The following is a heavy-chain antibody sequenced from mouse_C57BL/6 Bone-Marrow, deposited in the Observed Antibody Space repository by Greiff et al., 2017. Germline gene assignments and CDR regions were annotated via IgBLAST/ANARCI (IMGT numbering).Heavy chain of an antibody. J-gene: IGHJ3*01. CDR2: INPGSGGT. Sequence: VQLQQSGAELVRPGTSVKVSCKASGYAFTNYLIEWVKQRPGQGLEWIGVINPGSGGTNYNEKFKGKATLTADTSSSTAYMQLSSLTSEDSAVYFCTRSKSWDSWFAYWGQGTLVTVSA. CDR1: GYAFTNYL. CDR3: TRSKSWDSWFAY. D-gene: IGHD4-1*01. V-gene: IGHV1-54*01.